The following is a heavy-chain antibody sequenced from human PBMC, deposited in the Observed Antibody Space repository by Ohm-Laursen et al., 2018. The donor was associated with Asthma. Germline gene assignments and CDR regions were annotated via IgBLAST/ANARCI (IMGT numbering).Heavy chain of an antibody. CDR3: ARKAGSCITSNCYSLDF. D-gene: IGHD2-15*01. J-gene: IGHJ4*02. Sequence: ASVKVSCKASGYTFTSYYMHWVRQAPGQGLEWMGIINPSGGSTSYAQKFQGRVTMTRDTSTSTVYMELSSLTSEDTAVYYCARKAGSCITSNCYSLDFWGQGTLVTVSS. V-gene: IGHV1-46*03. CDR2: INPSGGST. CDR1: GYTFTSYY.